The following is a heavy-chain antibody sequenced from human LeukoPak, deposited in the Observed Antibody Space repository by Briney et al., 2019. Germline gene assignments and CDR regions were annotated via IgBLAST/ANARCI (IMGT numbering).Heavy chain of an antibody. CDR2: IIPIFGTA. J-gene: IGHJ4*02. CDR1: GGTFSSYA. Sequence: SVKVSCKASGGTFSSYAISWVRQAPGQGLEWMGGIIPIFGTANYAQKFQGRVTITTDESTSTAYMELSSLRSEDTAVYYCARNAKLEHGLGYFDYWGQGTLVTVSS. V-gene: IGHV1-69*05. CDR3: ARNAKLEHGLGYFDY. D-gene: IGHD1/OR15-1a*01.